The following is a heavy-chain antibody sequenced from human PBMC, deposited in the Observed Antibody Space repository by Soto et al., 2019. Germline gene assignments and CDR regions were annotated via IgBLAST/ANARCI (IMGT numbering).Heavy chain of an antibody. CDR1: GYTFTSYG. Sequence: ASVKVSCKASGYTFTSYGISWVRQAPGQGLEWMGWISAYNGNTNYAQKFQGRVTITADKSTSTAYMELSSLRSEDTAVYYCARSGRDCSGGSCYERWGQGTLVTVSS. J-gene: IGHJ4*02. V-gene: IGHV1-18*01. CDR2: ISAYNGNT. CDR3: ARSGRDCSGGSCYER. D-gene: IGHD2-15*01.